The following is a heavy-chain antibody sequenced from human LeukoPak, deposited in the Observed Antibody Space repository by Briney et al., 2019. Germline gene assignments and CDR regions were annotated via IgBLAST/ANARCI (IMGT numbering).Heavy chain of an antibody. CDR2: ISGPSTNK. V-gene: IGHV3-21*01. CDR3: ARELTPGRY. J-gene: IGHJ4*02. D-gene: IGHD3-9*01. Sequence: GGSLRLPWAPSGLTFRNYTIIGAGRAPGKGLEWVSSISGPSTNKFYADSVQGRFTVSRDNAKNSVSLQMNSLRVDDTAVYYCARELTPGRYWGQGTPVTVSS. CDR1: GLTFRNYT.